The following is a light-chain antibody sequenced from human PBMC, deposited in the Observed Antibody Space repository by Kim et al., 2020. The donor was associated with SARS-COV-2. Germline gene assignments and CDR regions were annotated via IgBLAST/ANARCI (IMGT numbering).Light chain of an antibody. V-gene: IGKV1-39*01. CDR3: HQAYSTPWT. J-gene: IGKJ1*01. CDR1: QSISRY. Sequence: DIKMTQSLSSLSASIGERVTITCRASQSISRYLNWYQQKPGKAPDLLIYAASSLQSGVPSRFSGSGSGTEFTLTISSLQPEDLPTYYCHQAYSTPWTFGPGTKVDI. CDR2: AAS.